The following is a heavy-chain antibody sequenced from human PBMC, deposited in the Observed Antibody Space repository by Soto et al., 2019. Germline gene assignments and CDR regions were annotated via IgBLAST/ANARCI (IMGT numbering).Heavy chain of an antibody. Sequence: SETLSLTCAVSGGSISSGGYSWSWIRQPPGKGLEWIGYIYHSGSTYYNPSLKSRVTISVDRSKNQFSLKLSSVTAADTAVYYCAREQAYCGGDCYSNGMDVWGQGTTVTV. CDR2: IYHSGST. CDR1: GGSISSGGYS. J-gene: IGHJ6*02. CDR3: AREQAYCGGDCYSNGMDV. D-gene: IGHD2-21*02. V-gene: IGHV4-30-2*01.